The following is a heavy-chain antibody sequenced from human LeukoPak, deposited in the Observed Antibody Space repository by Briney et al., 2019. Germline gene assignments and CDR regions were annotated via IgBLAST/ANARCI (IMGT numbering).Heavy chain of an antibody. D-gene: IGHD7-27*01. CDR3: ARETGDYIKVGYYYYGMDV. Sequence: GASVKVSCKASGYTFTSYYMHWVRQAPGQGLEWMGIINPSGGSTSYAQKFQGRVTMTRDTSTSTVYMELSSLRSEDTAVYYCARETGDYIKVGYYYYGMDVWGQGTTVTVSS. J-gene: IGHJ6*02. CDR1: GYTFTSYY. V-gene: IGHV1-46*01. CDR2: INPSGGST.